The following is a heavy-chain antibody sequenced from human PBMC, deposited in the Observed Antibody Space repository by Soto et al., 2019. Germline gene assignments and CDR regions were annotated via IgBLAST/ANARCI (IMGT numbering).Heavy chain of an antibody. J-gene: IGHJ4*02. CDR2: SFSGAGNT. V-gene: IGHV3-NL1*01. CDR1: GFTFGDYG. CDR3: AKDQGDIVVVPAAEFDY. Sequence: GGSLRLSCSASGFTFGDYGMHWVRQAPGKGLEWVATSFSGAGNTRYAASVTGRFTISRDNSKNTLYLQMNSLRAEDTAVYYCAKDQGDIVVVPAAEFDYWGQGTLVTVSS. D-gene: IGHD2-2*01.